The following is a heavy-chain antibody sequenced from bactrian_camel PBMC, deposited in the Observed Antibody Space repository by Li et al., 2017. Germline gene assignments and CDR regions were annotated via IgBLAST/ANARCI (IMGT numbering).Heavy chain of an antibody. CDR1: GYTYSSNC. J-gene: IGHJ4*01. D-gene: IGHD6*01. CDR3: TTDVPEDFIWYQYSSYK. Sequence: VQLVESGGGSVQAGGSLRLSCAASGYTYSSNCMAWFRQAPGKEREGVAAICPRYANTYYADSDKGRFTISRDNAQNTMHLQMNSLKPEDTALYYCTTDVPEDFIWYQYSSYKWGQGTQVTVS. V-gene: IGHV3S59*01. CDR2: ICPRYANT.